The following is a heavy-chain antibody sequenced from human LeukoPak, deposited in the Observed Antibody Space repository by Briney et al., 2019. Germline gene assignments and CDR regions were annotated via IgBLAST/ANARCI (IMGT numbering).Heavy chain of an antibody. CDR2: INPNSGGT. D-gene: IGHD3-22*01. Sequence: GASVKVSCTASGYTFTAYYIHWVRQAPGQGLEWMGWINPNSGGTNYAQKFQGRVTMTRDTSISTAYVELSRLTSDDTAVYYCARGGSYSSGYYYVIDFWGQGTLVTVSS. J-gene: IGHJ4*02. V-gene: IGHV1-2*02. CDR1: GYTFTAYY. CDR3: ARGGSYSSGYYYVIDF.